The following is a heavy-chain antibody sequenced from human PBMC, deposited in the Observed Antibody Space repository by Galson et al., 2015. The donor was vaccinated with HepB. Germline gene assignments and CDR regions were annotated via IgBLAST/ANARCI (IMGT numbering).Heavy chain of an antibody. CDR1: GLPFSDNW. V-gene: IGHV3-74*01. D-gene: IGHD6-19*01. CDR3: ARDSYSSADT. Sequence: SLRLSCAVSGLPFSDNWFHWIRQAPGKGLEWVSRINNDGSWTSYADSVRGRFITSRDDSRSTVYLEMTSVGPDDTATYFCARDSYSSADTWGQGTLVIVS. CDR2: INNDGSWT. J-gene: IGHJ5*02.